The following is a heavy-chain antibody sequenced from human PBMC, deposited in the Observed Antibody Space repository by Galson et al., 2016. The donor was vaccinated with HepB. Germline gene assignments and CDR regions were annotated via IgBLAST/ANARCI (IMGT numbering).Heavy chain of an antibody. D-gene: IGHD3-10*01. Sequence: SLRLSCAASGLTFSNYWMNWVRQAPGKGLVWVSRIVSDGSTSTYADSVKGRFISSRDNARNTLYLQMNDLRVEDTAVYYCARGDGTGYHQSPDYWGQGTLVTVSS. J-gene: IGHJ4*02. CDR3: ARGDGTGYHQSPDY. V-gene: IGHV3-74*03. CDR1: GLTFSNYW. CDR2: IVSDGSTS.